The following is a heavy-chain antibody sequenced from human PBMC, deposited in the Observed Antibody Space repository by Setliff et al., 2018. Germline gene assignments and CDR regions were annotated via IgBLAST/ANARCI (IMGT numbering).Heavy chain of an antibody. CDR1: GGTFRNYG. J-gene: IGHJ6*03. D-gene: IGHD5-18*01. CDR3: AREGVDTRSSTDYRYYMDV. V-gene: IGHV1-69*05. Sequence: KVSCQASGGTFRNYGISWVRQAPGQGLEWMGGTIPVFGTTDYSQKFQGRVTIITDESTSTAFMQLSSLRSEDTAVYYCAREGVDTRSSTDYRYYMDVWG. CDR2: TIPVFGTT.